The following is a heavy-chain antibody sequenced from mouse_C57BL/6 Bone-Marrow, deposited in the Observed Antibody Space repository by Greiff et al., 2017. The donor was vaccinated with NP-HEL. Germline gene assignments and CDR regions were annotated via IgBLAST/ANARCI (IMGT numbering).Heavy chain of an antibody. CDR3: ARWKGYDGFAY. Sequence: QVQLQQPGAELVKPGASVKMSCKASGYTFTSYWITWVKQRPGQGLEWIGDIYPGSGSTNYNEKFKSKSTLTVDTSSSTAYMQLSNLTSEDSAVYYCARWKGYDGFAYWGQGTLVTVSA. J-gene: IGHJ3*01. CDR1: GYTFTSYW. CDR2: IYPGSGST. V-gene: IGHV1-55*01. D-gene: IGHD2-2*01.